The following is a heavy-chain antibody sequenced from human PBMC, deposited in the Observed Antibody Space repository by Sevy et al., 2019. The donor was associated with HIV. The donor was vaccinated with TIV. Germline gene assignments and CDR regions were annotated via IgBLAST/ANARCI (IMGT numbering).Heavy chain of an antibody. Sequence: ASVKVFCKASGYTFTGYYMHWVRQAPGQGLEWMGWINPNSGGTNYAQKFQGRVTMTRDTSISTAYMELSRLRSDDTAVYYCARAPGYQLLEGDFDYWGQGTLVTVSS. CDR2: INPNSGGT. D-gene: IGHD2-2*01. CDR3: ARAPGYQLLEGDFDY. J-gene: IGHJ4*02. CDR1: GYTFTGYY. V-gene: IGHV1-2*02.